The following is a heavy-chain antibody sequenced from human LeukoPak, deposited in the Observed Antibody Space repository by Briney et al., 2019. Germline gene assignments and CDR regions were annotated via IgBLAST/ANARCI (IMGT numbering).Heavy chain of an antibody. CDR3: ARVSTSGYRDWLDP. J-gene: IGHJ5*02. Sequence: ASVKVSCKTSGYTFADYYIHWVRQAPGQGLEWMGWIYPKSGATNSAQKFQGRVTMTRDTSISTAYMELSRLRFDDAAVYYCARVSTSGYRDWLDPWGQGTLVTVSS. D-gene: IGHD3-9*01. V-gene: IGHV1-2*02. CDR2: IYPKSGAT. CDR1: GYTFADYY.